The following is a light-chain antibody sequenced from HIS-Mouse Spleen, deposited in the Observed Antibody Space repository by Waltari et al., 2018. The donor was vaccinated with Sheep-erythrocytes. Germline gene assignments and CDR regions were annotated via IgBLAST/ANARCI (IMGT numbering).Light chain of an antibody. V-gene: IGLV2-11*01. J-gene: IGLJ3*02. CDR3: CSYAGSYTWV. Sequence: SALTQPRSVSGSPGPSVTISCTGTSSDFGGYNYVSWYQQHPGNAPKLMIYDVSKRPSGVPDRFSGSKSGNTASLTISGLQAEDEADYYCCSYAGSYTWVFGGGTKLTVL. CDR2: DVS. CDR1: SSDFGGYNY.